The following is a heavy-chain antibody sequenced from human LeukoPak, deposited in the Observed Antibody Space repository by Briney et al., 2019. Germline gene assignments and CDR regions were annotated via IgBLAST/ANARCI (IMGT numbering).Heavy chain of an antibody. D-gene: IGHD5-12*01. CDR1: GFTFSSYE. J-gene: IGHJ4*02. Sequence: GGSLRLSCAASGFTFSSYEMNRVRQAPGKGLEWVSYISSSGSTIYYADSVKGRFTISRDNAKNSLYLQMNSLRAEDTAVYYCARDFGYGDYWGQGTLVTVSS. CDR3: ARDFGYGDY. V-gene: IGHV3-48*03. CDR2: ISSSGSTI.